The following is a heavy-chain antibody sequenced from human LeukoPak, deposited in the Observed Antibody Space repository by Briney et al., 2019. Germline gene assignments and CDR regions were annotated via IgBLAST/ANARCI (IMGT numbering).Heavy chain of an antibody. J-gene: IGHJ4*02. D-gene: IGHD5-12*01. CDR3: ARGTGGYGGYDY. CDR1: GFTVSSNY. V-gene: IGHV3-66*01. Sequence: GGSLRLSCAASGFTVSSNYMSWVRQAPGKGLEWVSVIYSGGSSYYADSVKGRFTISRDNSKNTVYLQMNSLRVEDTAVYYCARGTGGYGGYDYWGQRTLVTVSS. CDR2: IYSGGSS.